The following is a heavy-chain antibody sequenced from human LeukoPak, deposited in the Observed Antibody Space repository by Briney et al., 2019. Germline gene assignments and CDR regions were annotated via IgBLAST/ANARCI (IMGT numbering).Heavy chain of an antibody. J-gene: IGHJ4*02. D-gene: IGHD3-10*01. CDR1: GFIFSSYA. V-gene: IGHV3-30*03. CDR3: AYGSGGYYNPRFDY. Sequence: GTSLRLSCATSGFIFSSYAMHWVRQAPGKGLEWVAVISNDGRYKYYGDSVKGRFAISRDNSMDTLFLQMNSLRADDTAVYSCAYGSGGYYNPRFDYWGQGTLVTVSS. CDR2: ISNDGRYK.